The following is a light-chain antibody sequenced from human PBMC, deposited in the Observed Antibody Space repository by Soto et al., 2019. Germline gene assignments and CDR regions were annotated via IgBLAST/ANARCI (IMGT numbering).Light chain of an antibody. CDR2: AAS. Sequence: IVLTQSPGTLSLSPGERATLSCKASQSVCSNFFAWYQQKRGQAPRILIYAASNRASGIPDRFSGSGSGSDFTLIISTLKPEDVAVYYCQQYGYPPWAFGQGDMVEI. CDR3: QQYGYPPWA. CDR1: QSVCSNF. V-gene: IGKV3-20*01. J-gene: IGKJ1*01.